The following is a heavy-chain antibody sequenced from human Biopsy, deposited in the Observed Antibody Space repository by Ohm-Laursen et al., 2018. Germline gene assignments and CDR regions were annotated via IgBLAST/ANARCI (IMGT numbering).Heavy chain of an antibody. D-gene: IGHD3-9*01. J-gene: IGHJ4*02. CDR1: GISFSRSA. V-gene: IGHV3-33*08. Sequence: SLRLSCAASGISFSRSAMNWVRQAPGKGPEWVAIIWYDGSSEYYADSVKGRFTISRDNSKNTLSLQMNSLRVEDTAMYYCLREAATGYYRTADFWGQGTLVTVSS. CDR2: IWYDGSSE. CDR3: LREAATGYYRTADF.